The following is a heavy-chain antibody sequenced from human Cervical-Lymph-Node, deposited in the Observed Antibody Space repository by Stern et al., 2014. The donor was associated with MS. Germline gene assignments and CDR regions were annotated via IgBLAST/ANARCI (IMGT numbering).Heavy chain of an antibody. CDR2: ISAYNDNE. CDR1: GYTFTSYG. J-gene: IGHJ3*02. D-gene: IGHD2-15*01. V-gene: IGHV1-18*01. Sequence: QVQLVESGAEVKKPGASVTVSCKASGYTFTSYGISWARQAPGPGLEWMGGISAYNDNEDDAQKLQGRVTMTTDTYTSTAYMELRSLRSDDTAVYYCARGLLGSENAFDIWGQGTMVTVSS. CDR3: ARGLLGSENAFDI.